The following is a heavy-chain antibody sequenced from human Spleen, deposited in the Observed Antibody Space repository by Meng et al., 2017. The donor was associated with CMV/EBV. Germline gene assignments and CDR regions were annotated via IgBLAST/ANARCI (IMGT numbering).Heavy chain of an antibody. D-gene: IGHD6-19*01. CDR1: GYTFTGYY. V-gene: IGHV1-2*06. Sequence: ASVKVSCKASGYTFTGYYMHWVRQAPGQGLEWMGRINPNSGGTNYAQKFEGRVTMTRDTSISTAYMELSSLRSEDTAVYYCVRDKVGSGRLYYGMDVWGQGTTVTVSS. J-gene: IGHJ6*02. CDR3: VRDKVGSGRLYYGMDV. CDR2: INPNSGGT.